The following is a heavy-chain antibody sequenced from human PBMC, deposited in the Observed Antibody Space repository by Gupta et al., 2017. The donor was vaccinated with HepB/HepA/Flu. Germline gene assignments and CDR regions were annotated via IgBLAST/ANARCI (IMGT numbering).Heavy chain of an antibody. CDR2: IYYSGTT. Sequence: QLQLQESGPRLVKPSQTLSLTCTVPGGSLSSTNYYWGWIRQPPGKGREWIGTIYYSGTTYYNPSLKSRVTVSIDTSKKQFSLKMTSVTAADTAVYFCAGQLGGPGPFDVWGKGTTVTVSS. CDR1: GGSLSSTNYY. J-gene: IGHJ6*04. D-gene: IGHD3-3*02. CDR3: AGQLGGPGPFDV. V-gene: IGHV4-39*01.